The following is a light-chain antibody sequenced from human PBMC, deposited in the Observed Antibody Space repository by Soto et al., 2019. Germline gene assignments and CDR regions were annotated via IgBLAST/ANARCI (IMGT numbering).Light chain of an antibody. CDR3: QQYRTLPLT. Sequence: EVVLTQSPASLSLSPGESATLSCRTSQSVSSSYLAWYQQKPGQAPRLLIYGASFKATGIPARFSGSGFGTDFTLSISRLEPEDFAVYYCQQYRTLPLTFGGGTRVESK. V-gene: IGKV3-20*01. CDR2: GAS. CDR1: QSVSSSY. J-gene: IGKJ4*01.